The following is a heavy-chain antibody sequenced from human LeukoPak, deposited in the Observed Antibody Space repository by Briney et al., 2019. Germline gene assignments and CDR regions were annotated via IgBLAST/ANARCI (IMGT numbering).Heavy chain of an antibody. D-gene: IGHD3-3*01. J-gene: IGHJ4*02. Sequence: SETLSLTCAVYGGSFSGYYWSWIRQPPGKGLEWIGSIYYSGSTYYNPSLKSRVTISVDTSKNQFSLKLSSVTAADTAVYYCARQPAYYDFWSGYYVPDYFDYWGQGTLVTVSS. CDR2: IYYSGST. V-gene: IGHV4-34*01. CDR3: ARQPAYYDFWSGYYVPDYFDY. CDR1: GGSFSGYY.